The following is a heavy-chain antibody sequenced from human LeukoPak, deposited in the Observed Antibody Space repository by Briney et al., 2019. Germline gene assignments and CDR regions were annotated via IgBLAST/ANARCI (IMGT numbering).Heavy chain of an antibody. CDR1: GFSVGSNY. J-gene: IGHJ4*02. D-gene: IGHD3-3*01. V-gene: IGHV3-53*05. CDR2: IYSGDGGGRT. CDR3: ARAYDFWSGFDY. Sequence: GGSLRLSCAASGFSVGSNYLSWVRQAPGKGLEWVSIIYSGDGGGRTYYADSVKGRFTISRDNAKNSLYLQMNSLRAEDTAVYYCARAYDFWSGFDYWGQGTLVTVSS.